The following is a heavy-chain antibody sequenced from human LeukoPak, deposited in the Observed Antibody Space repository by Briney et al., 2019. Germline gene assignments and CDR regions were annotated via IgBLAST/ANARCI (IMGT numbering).Heavy chain of an antibody. Sequence: PGRSLRLSCAASGFTFSSYDMHWVRQATGKGLEWVSAIGTAGDTYYPGSVKGRFTISRENAKNSLYLQMNSLRAGDTAVYYCARGASLRHFDYWGQGTLVTVSS. CDR2: IGTAGDT. V-gene: IGHV3-13*01. D-gene: IGHD5/OR15-5a*01. CDR1: GFTFSSYD. J-gene: IGHJ4*02. CDR3: ARGASLRHFDY.